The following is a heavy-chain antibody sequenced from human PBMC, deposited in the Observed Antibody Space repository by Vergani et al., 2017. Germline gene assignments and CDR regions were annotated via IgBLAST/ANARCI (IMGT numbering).Heavy chain of an antibody. V-gene: IGHV4-59*11. CDR1: FDSIRNLY. CDR2: IHYSENT. D-gene: IGHD2-15*01. CDR3: ASDTHRGQRADR. J-gene: IGHJ5*02. Sequence: QVQLQESGPGLVKSSETLSLTCSVSFDSIRNLYCNCIRQPPGKGLEWIGSIHYSENTNYNPSLKTRVTISVDTSKNQFSLTFTSVTAADTAVYYCASDTHRGQRADRWGQGILVTVTS.